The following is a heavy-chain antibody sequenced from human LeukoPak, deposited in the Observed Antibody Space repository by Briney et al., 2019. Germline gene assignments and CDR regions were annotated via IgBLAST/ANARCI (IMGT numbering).Heavy chain of an antibody. J-gene: IGHJ6*02. CDR2: ISSGSNYI. CDR3: ARDGYV. Sequence: GGSLRLSRAASGFTFSRYNMNWVRQTPGKGMEWVSSISSGSNYIYYADSVKGRFTISRDNAKNSLYLQTNSLRAEDTAVYYCARDGYVWGQGTTVTVSS. CDR1: GFTFSRYN. V-gene: IGHV3-21*01.